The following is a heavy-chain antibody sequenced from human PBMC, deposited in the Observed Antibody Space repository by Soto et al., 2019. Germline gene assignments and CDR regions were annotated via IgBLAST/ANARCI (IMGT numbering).Heavy chain of an antibody. J-gene: IGHJ4*02. V-gene: IGHV3-33*01. D-gene: IGHD1-26*01. Sequence: QVQLVESGGGVVQPGRSLRLSCAASGFTFSSYGMHWVRQAPGKGLEWVAVIWYDGSNKYYAASVKGRFTISRDNSKNTLFLQMNSLRAEDTAVYYCARAFAGVGTTTSLDYWGQGTLVTVSS. CDR2: IWYDGSNK. CDR1: GFTFSSYG. CDR3: ARAFAGVGTTTSLDY.